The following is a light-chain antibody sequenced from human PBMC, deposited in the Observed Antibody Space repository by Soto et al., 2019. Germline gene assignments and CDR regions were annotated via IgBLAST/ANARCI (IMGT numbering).Light chain of an antibody. CDR2: YDS. J-gene: IGLJ3*02. CDR3: QVWDSSSDHPYWV. Sequence: SYELTQPPSVSVAPGKTARITCGGNNIGSKSVHWYQQKPGQATVLVIYYDSDRPSGIPERFSGSNSGNTATLTISRVEAGDEADYYCQVWDSSSDHPYWVFGGGTKVTVL. CDR1: NIGSKS. V-gene: IGLV3-21*04.